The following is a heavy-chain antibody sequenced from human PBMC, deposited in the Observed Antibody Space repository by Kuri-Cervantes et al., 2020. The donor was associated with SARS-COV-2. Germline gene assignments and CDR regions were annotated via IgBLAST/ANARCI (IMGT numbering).Heavy chain of an antibody. CDR1: GFTFSDYY. CDR3: ARGYYDSSGYYPLFDY. V-gene: IGHV3-11*04. D-gene: IGHD3-22*01. Sequence: GGSLRLSCAASGFTFSDYYMSWIRQAPGKGLEWVSYISSSGSTIYYADSVKGRFTISRDNAKNSLYLQMNSLRAEDTAVYYCARGYYDSSGYYPLFDYWGQGTLVTVSS. CDR2: ISSSGSTI. J-gene: IGHJ4*02.